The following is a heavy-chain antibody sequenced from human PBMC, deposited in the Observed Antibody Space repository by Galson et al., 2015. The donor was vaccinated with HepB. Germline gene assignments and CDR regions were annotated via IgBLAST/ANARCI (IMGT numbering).Heavy chain of an antibody. D-gene: IGHD5-24*01. J-gene: IGHJ5*02. CDR3: ARQGEMATILNWFDP. CDR1: GYSFTSYW. CDR2: IDPSDSYT. V-gene: IGHV5-10-1*01. Sequence: QSGAEVKKPGESLRISCKGPGYSFTSYWISWVRQMPGKGLEWMGRIDPSDSYTNYSPSFQGHVTISADKSISTAYLQWSSLKASDTAMYYCARQGEMATILNWFDPWGQGTLVTVSS.